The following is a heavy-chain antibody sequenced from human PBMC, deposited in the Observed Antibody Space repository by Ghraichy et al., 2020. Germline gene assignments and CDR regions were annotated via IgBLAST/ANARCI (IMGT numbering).Heavy chain of an antibody. J-gene: IGHJ6*02. V-gene: IGHV1-3*04. CDR1: GYTFTSHV. CDR2: INTGNGNR. Sequence: ASGKVSCKTSGYTFTSHVLHWVRQAPGQGLDWMGWINTGNGNRKYSQKFQGRVTITRDTSASTTYMELSSLTSEDTAVYYCARDRGEAAAGFYYYYGMDVWGQGTTVTVS. D-gene: IGHD6-13*01. CDR3: ARDRGEAAAGFYYYYGMDV.